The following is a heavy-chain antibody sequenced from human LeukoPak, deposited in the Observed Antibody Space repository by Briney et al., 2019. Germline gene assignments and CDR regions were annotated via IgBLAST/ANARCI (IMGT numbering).Heavy chain of an antibody. V-gene: IGHV1-69*08. CDR1: GGTFSSYT. Sequence: SVKVSCKASGGTFSSYTISWVRQAPGQGLEWMGRIIPILGTANYAQKFQGRVTITADKSTSTAYMELSSLRSEDTAVYYCARAQQQLDGPFDYWGQGTLVTVSS. J-gene: IGHJ4*02. CDR2: IIPILGTA. CDR3: ARAQQQLDGPFDY. D-gene: IGHD6-13*01.